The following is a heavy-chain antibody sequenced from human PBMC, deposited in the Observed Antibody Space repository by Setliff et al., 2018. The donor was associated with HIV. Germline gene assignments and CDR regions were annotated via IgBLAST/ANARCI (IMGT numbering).Heavy chain of an antibody. Sequence: PSETLSLTCTVSGGSISSYYWSWIRQPPGKGLEWIGYIYYSGSTNYNPSLKSRVTISVDTSKNQFSLKLSSVTAADTAVYYCARDQTDGGNGEWRFRPRDCWYFDLWGRGTLVTVSS. J-gene: IGHJ2*01. CDR2: IYYSGST. CDR1: GGSISSYY. V-gene: IGHV4-59*01. CDR3: ARDQTDGGNGEWRFRPRDCWYFDL. D-gene: IGHD2-15*01.